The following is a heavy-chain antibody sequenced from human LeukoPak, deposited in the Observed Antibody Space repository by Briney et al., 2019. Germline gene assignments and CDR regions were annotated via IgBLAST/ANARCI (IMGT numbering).Heavy chain of an antibody. V-gene: IGHV7-4-1*02. Sequence: WASVKVSCKASGYTFTNYAMNWVRQAPGQGLEWMGWININTGNPTYAQGFTGRFVFSLDTSVTTAYLQISSLKAEDTAVYYCARGPPTVTSRTAPLFDPWGQGTLVTVSS. D-gene: IGHD4-17*01. CDR3: ARGPPTVTSRTAPLFDP. CDR1: GYTFTNYA. CDR2: ININTGNP. J-gene: IGHJ5*02.